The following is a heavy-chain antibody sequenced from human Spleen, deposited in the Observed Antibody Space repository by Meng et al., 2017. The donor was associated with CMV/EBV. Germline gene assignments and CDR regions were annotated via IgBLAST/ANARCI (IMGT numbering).Heavy chain of an antibody. CDR1: GFTFSSYS. V-gene: IGHV3-21*01. J-gene: IGHJ4*02. CDR2: ISSSSSYI. CDR3: ATGPQKSYFDY. Sequence: GESLKISCAASGFTFSSYSMNWVRQAPGKGLEWVSSISSSSSYIYYADSVKGRFTISRDTSKNTLYLQMNSLTTEDTAVYYCATGPQKSYFDYWGQGTLVTVSS.